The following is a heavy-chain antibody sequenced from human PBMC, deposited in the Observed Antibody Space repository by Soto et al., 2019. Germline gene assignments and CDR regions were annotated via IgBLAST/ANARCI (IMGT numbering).Heavy chain of an antibody. Sequence: SVKVSCKASGGTFSSYTISWVRQAPGQGLEWMGRIIPILGIANYAQKFQGRVTITADKSTSTAYMELSSLRSEDTAVYYCAIDKLWSYSSSPPSAVEINLWGQGTLVTVSS. CDR3: AIDKLWSYSSSPPSAVEINL. J-gene: IGHJ5*02. CDR1: GGTFSSYT. V-gene: IGHV1-69*04. D-gene: IGHD6-13*01. CDR2: IIPILGIA.